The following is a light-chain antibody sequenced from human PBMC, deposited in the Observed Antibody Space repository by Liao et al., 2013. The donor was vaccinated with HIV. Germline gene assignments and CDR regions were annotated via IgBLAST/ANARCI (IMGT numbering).Light chain of an antibody. CDR2: QDT. CDR3: QTWDSSTVV. CDR1: ELGYKY. V-gene: IGLV3-1*01. Sequence: SDELTQPSSVSVSPGQTASITCSGDELGYKYASWYQQRPGQSPVLVIYQDTKRPSTIPERFSGSNSGNTATLTITGTQALDEADYYCQTWDSSTVVFGGGTKLTVL. J-gene: IGLJ3*02.